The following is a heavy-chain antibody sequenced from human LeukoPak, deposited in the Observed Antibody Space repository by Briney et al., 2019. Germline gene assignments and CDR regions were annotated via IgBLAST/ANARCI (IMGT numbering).Heavy chain of an antibody. D-gene: IGHD2-15*01. CDR2: INPSGGST. CDR3: ARDRRGAGYCSGGSCPRWYYFDY. Sequence: ASVKVSCKASGYTFTSYYMHWVRQAPRQGLEWMGLINPSGGSTSYAQKFQGRVTMTRDTSTSTVYMELSSLRSEDTAVYYCARDRRGAGYCSGGSCPRWYYFDYWGQGTLVTVSS. J-gene: IGHJ4*02. CDR1: GYTFTSYY. V-gene: IGHV1-46*01.